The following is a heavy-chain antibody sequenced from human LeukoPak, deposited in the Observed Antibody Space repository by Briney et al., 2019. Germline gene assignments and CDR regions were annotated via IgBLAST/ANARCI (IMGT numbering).Heavy chain of an antibody. V-gene: IGHV3-23*01. CDR2: ISRDGGDT. J-gene: IGHJ4*02. Sequence: GGSLRLSFAASGFTFNNYGMSWVRQAPGRGLEWVSAISRDGGDTFYADSVKGRFTISRDNSKNTLYLQMNSLRAEDTAVYYCAKDRGGSWSLDYWGQGTPVTVSS. CDR3: AKDRGGSWSLDY. CDR1: GFTFNNYG. D-gene: IGHD1-26*01.